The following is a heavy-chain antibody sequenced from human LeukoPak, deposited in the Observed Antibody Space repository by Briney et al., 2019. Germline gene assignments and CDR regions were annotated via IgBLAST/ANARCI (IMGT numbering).Heavy chain of an antibody. V-gene: IGHV3-23*01. Sequence: GGSLRLSCAASGFTFSSYAMSWVRQAPGKGLEWVSAISGSGGSTYYADSVKGRFTISRDNSKNTLYLQMNSLRAEDTAVYYCAVRYCSSTSCTDYWGQGTLVTVSS. CDR2: ISGSGGST. D-gene: IGHD2-2*01. J-gene: IGHJ4*02. CDR1: GFTFSSYA. CDR3: AVRYCSSTSCTDY.